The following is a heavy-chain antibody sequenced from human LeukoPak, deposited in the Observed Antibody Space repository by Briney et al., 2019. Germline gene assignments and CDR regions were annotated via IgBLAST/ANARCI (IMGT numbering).Heavy chain of an antibody. J-gene: IGHJ4*02. CDR3: AKANDFWSGYLGY. D-gene: IGHD3-3*01. Sequence: SGGSLRLSCAASGFTFSSYAMSWVRQAPVKGLEWVSAISGSGGSTYYADSVKGRFTISRDNSKNTLYLQMNSLRAEDTAVYYCAKANDFWSGYLGYWGQGTLVTVSS. CDR2: ISGSGGST. V-gene: IGHV3-23*01. CDR1: GFTFSSYA.